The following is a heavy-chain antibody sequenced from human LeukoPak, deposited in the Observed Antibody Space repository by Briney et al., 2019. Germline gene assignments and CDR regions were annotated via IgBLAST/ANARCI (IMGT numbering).Heavy chain of an antibody. CDR1: GFTFEDYA. D-gene: IGHD3-22*01. J-gene: IGHJ6*02. V-gene: IGHV3-43*02. Sequence: GGSLRLSCAASGFTFEDYAMHWVRQAPGKGLEWVSLIRGDGGITYYTDSVKGRFTISRDNSKNSLYLQMNSLRTEDTAFYYFAKDVRPPYYYDSSGYPYYYGMDVWGQGTTVTVSS. CDR2: IRGDGGIT. CDR3: AKDVRPPYYYDSSGYPYYYGMDV.